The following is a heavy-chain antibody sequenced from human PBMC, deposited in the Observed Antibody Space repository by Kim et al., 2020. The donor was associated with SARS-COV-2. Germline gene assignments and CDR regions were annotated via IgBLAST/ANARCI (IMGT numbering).Heavy chain of an antibody. Sequence: SETLSLTCTVSGGSISSSSYYWGWIRQPPGKGLEWIGSIYYSGSTYYNPSLKSRVTISVDTSKNQFSLKLSSVTAADTAVYYCARQESKWTTVFLGYWGQGTLVTVSS. D-gene: IGHD4-17*01. V-gene: IGHV4-39*01. CDR2: IYYSGST. J-gene: IGHJ4*02. CDR1: GGSISSSSYY. CDR3: ARQESKWTTVFLGY.